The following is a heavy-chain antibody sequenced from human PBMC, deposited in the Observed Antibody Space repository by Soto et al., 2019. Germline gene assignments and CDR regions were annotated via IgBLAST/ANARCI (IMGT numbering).Heavy chain of an antibody. CDR2: INPSGGTT. V-gene: IGHV1-46*01. D-gene: IGHD6-6*01. CDR3: AKRRSSSTYDY. J-gene: IGHJ4*02. Sequence: ASVKVSCKTSGYIFTSYYIHWVRQAPGQGLEWMGIINPSGGTTTYAQKFQGRVTMTRDTSTSTVYMELSSLRSEDTAVYYCAKRRSSSTYDYWGQGTLVTVSS. CDR1: GYIFTSYY.